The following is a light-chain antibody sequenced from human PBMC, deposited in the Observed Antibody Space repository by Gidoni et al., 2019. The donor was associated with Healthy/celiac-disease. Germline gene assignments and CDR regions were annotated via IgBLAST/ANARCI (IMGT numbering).Light chain of an antibody. Sequence: IQMTQSPSSVSASVGDRVTITCRASQATSTWLDWYQQKPGKAPKLLIYAASSLQSGVPSRFSGRGSGTDFTLIISSMQPEDCATYYCQQANSFPFTFGPGTKVDIK. CDR2: AAS. CDR3: QQANSFPFT. V-gene: IGKV1-12*01. CDR1: QATSTW. J-gene: IGKJ3*01.